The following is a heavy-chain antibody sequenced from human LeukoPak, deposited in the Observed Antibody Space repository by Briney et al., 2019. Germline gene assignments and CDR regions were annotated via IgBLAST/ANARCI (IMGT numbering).Heavy chain of an antibody. J-gene: IGHJ3*02. Sequence: GASVKVSCKASGYTFTGYYMHWVRQAPGQGLEWMGWINPNSGDRKCAQKFQGRVTMTRDTSVSTAYMELSRLRSDDTAVYYCARAVVPAADGFKGDDAFDIWGQGTMVTVSS. CDR2: INPNSGDR. V-gene: IGHV1-2*02. CDR1: GYTFTGYY. D-gene: IGHD2-2*01. CDR3: ARAVVPAADGFKGDDAFDI.